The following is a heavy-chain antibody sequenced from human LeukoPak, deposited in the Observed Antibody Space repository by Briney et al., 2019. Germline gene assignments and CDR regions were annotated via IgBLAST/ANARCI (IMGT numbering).Heavy chain of an antibody. CDR2: ISGSGGST. D-gene: IGHD3-22*01. Sequence: GGSLRLSCAASGFTFSSYAMSWVRQAPGKGLEWVSAISGSGGSTYYADSVKGRFAISRDNSKNTLYLQMNSLRAEDTAVYYCAEHDSSSYYYAWGQGTLVTVSS. CDR1: GFTFSSYA. J-gene: IGHJ5*02. V-gene: IGHV3-23*01. CDR3: AEHDSSSYYYA.